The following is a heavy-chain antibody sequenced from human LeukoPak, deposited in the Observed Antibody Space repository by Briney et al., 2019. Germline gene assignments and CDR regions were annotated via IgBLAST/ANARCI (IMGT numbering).Heavy chain of an antibody. CDR2: INPGGGST. J-gene: IGHJ6*04. V-gene: IGHV1-46*01. D-gene: IGHD1-1*01. CDR3: ARDTNERLSYHYYGMDV. CDR1: GYTFTNYY. Sequence: GASVKVSCKASGYTFTNYYVHWVRQAPGQGPEWSGIINPGGGSTSYAQNFQGRVTITRDTSTSTVYMELNSLRSEDTAVYYCARDTNERLSYHYYGMDVWGKGTTVTVSS.